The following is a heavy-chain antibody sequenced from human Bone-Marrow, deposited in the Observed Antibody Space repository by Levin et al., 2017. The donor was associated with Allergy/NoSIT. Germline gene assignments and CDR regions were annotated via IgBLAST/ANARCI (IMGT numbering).Heavy chain of an antibody. CDR2: IYSSGNT. V-gene: IGHV4-59*08. J-gene: IGHJ4*02. CDR1: GGSISSYY. CDR3: ARGGPSWDYFDY. Sequence: SQTLSLTCTVSGGSISSYYWSWIRQRPGKGLEWIGYIYSSGNTNYNPSLKSRVTMSVDTSKNQFSLKLTSVTAADTAVYYCARGGPSWDYFDYWGQGALVTVSS. D-gene: IGHD3-16*01.